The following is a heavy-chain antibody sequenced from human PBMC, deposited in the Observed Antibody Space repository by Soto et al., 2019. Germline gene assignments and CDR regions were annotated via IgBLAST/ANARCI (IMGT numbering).Heavy chain of an antibody. V-gene: IGHV1-3*01. CDR2: INAGNGNT. D-gene: IGHD4-4*01. Sequence: QVQLVQSGAEVKKPGASVKVSCKASGYTFTAYTIHWVRQAPGQRLEWMGWINAGNGNTKYSQKFQGRITTARDTSASTAYMDPSSLRSEDTAVYYCARELDYSFDSWGQGTLVTVSS. CDR3: ARELDYSFDS. J-gene: IGHJ4*02. CDR1: GYTFTAYT.